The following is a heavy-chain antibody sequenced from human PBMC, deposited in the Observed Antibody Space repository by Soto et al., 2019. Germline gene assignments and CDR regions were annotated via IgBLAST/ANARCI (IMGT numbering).Heavy chain of an antibody. CDR2: ISGSGGST. CDR3: AKDYGTYSPRYFDY. J-gene: IGHJ4*02. CDR1: GFTFSSYA. V-gene: IGHV3-23*01. Sequence: PGESLKISCAASGFTFSSYAMSWVRQAPGKGPEWVSAISGSGGSTYYADSVKGRFTISRDNSKNTLYLQMNSLRAEDTAVYYCAKDYGTYSPRYFDYWGQGTLVTVSS. D-gene: IGHD6-13*01.